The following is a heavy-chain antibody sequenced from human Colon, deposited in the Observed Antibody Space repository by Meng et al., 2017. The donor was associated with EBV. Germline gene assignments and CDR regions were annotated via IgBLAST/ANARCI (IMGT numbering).Heavy chain of an antibody. CDR2: IHPSGSI. CDR3: SRGVDSYKLGNL. Sequence: QVQLQQWGAGLLKPSGPLSLTCVVYGGSLRDYYCSGIRQSPGRGLEWIGEIHPSGSIFYNPSLQSRVTISVDTSKNQFSLNLNSVTAADTAVYFCSRGVDSYKLGNLWGRGTLVTVS. D-gene: IGHD7-27*01. J-gene: IGHJ2*01. V-gene: IGHV4-34*02. CDR1: GGSLRDYY.